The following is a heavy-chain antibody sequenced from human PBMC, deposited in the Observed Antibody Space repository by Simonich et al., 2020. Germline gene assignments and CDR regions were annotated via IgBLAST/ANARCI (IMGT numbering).Heavy chain of an antibody. CDR3: ARNRLDY. Sequence: EVQLVESGGGLVQPGGSLRLSCAASGFTFSSYWMHWVRKAPGKGWVRVTRINSDGSTTSDADPWKGRFTISRDNAKNTLYLQMNSLRAEDTAVYYCARNRLDYWGQGTLVTVSS. CDR1: GFTFSSYW. CDR2: INSDGSTT. V-gene: IGHV3-74*01. J-gene: IGHJ4*02.